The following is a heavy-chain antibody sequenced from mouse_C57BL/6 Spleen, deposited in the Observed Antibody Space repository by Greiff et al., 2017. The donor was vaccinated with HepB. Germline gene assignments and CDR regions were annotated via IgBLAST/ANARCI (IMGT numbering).Heavy chain of an antibody. Sequence: EVQLQQSGGDLVKPGGSLKLSCAASGFTFSSYGMSWVRQTPDKRLEWVATISSGGSYTYYPDSVKGRFTISRDNAKNTLYLQMSSLKSEDTAMYYCARQSYDYDDYAMDYWGQGTSVTVSS. CDR2: ISSGGSYT. D-gene: IGHD2-4*01. J-gene: IGHJ4*01. CDR3: ARQSYDYDDYAMDY. V-gene: IGHV5-6*01. CDR1: GFTFSSYG.